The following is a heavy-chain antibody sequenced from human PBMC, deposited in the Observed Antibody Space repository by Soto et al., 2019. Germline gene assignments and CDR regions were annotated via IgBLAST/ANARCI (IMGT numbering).Heavy chain of an antibody. Sequence: GGSLRLSCAASGFTFSSYAMHWVRQAPGKGLEYVSAISSNGGSTYYANSVKGRFTISRDNSKNTLYLQMGSLRAEDMAVYYCARVAPYYYGMDVWGQGTTVTVSS. CDR3: ARVAPYYYGMDV. V-gene: IGHV3-64*01. CDR1: GFTFSSYA. J-gene: IGHJ6*02. CDR2: ISSNGGST.